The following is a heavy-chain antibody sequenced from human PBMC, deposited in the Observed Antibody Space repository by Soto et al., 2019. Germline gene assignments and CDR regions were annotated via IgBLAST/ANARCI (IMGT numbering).Heavy chain of an antibody. CDR1: GGSISSGGYY. V-gene: IGHV4-31*03. J-gene: IGHJ4*02. D-gene: IGHD5-12*01. CDR2: TYYSGST. Sequence: QVQLQESGPGLVKPSQTLSLTCTVSGGSISSGGYYWSWIRQHPGKGLEWIGYTYYSGSTYYKPSLRGRLTKSVDTSKNQSSLKLSSVTAADTAVYYCARGSGYDIFDYWGQGTLVTVSS. CDR3: ARGSGYDIFDY.